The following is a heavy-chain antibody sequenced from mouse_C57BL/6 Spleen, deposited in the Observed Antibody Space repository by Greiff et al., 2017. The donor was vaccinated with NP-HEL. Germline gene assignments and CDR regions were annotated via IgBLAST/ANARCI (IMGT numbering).Heavy chain of an antibody. V-gene: IGHV14-1*01. CDR2: IDPEDGDT. CDR3: TFYDGYPYAMDY. Sequence: VHVKQSGAELVRPGASVKLSCTASGFNIKDYYMHWVKQRPEQGLEWIGRIDPEDGDTEYAPKFQGKATMTADTSSNTAYLQLSSLTSEDTAVYYCTFYDGYPYAMDYWGQGTSVTVSS. CDR1: GFNIKDYY. D-gene: IGHD2-3*01. J-gene: IGHJ4*01.